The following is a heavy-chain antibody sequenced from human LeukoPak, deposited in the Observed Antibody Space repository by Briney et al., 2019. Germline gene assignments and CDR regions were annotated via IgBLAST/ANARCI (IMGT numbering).Heavy chain of an antibody. CDR3: AKDGVWVGEGY. CDR2: ISYDGSNK. CDR1: AFTFSSYG. V-gene: IGHV3-30*18. D-gene: IGHD3-10*01. Sequence: GGSLRLSCSASAFTFSSYGMHWVRQGPGKGLEWVAVISYDGSNKYYADSVKGRFTISRDNSKNTLYLQMNSLRAEDTAVYYCAKDGVWVGEGYWGQGTLVTVSS. J-gene: IGHJ4*02.